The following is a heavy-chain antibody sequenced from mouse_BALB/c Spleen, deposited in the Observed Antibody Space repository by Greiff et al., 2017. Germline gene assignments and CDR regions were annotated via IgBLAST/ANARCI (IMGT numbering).Heavy chain of an antibody. J-gene: IGHJ4*01. CDR3: ARDRGYGNYYYAMDD. CDR2: IWGDGST. D-gene: IGHD2-10*02. V-gene: IGHV2-6-7*01. Sequence: VQVVESGPGLVAPSQSLSITCTVSGFSLTGYGVNWVRQPPGKGLEWLGMIWGDGSTDYNSALKSRLSISKDNSKSQVFLKMNSLQTDDTARYYGARDRGYGNYYYAMDDWGQGTSVTVSS. CDR1: GFSLTGYG.